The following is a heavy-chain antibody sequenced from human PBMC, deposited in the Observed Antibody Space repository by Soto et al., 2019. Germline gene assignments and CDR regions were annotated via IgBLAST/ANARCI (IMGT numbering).Heavy chain of an antibody. CDR2: IKSKTDGGTT. CDR3: TTGGVERITIFGVVIFGSQAPDY. CDR1: GFTFSNAW. J-gene: IGHJ4*02. V-gene: IGHV3-15*01. D-gene: IGHD3-3*01. Sequence: PGGSLRLSCAASGFTFSNAWMGWVRQAPWKGLEWVGRIKSKTDGGTTDYAAPVKGRFTISRDDSKNTLYLQMNSLKTEDTAVYYCTTGGVERITIFGVVIFGSQAPDYWGQGT.